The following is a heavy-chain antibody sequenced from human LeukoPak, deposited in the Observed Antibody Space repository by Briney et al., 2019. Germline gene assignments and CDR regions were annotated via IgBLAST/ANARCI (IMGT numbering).Heavy chain of an antibody. Sequence: GGSLRLSCAASGSTFDDYAMHWVRQAPGKGLEWVSGISWNSGSIGYADSVKGRFTISRDNAKNSLYLQMNGLRAEDTALYYCAKGSSRGYSTRFDYWGQGTLVTVSS. J-gene: IGHJ4*02. V-gene: IGHV3-9*01. CDR2: ISWNSGSI. D-gene: IGHD5-12*01. CDR3: AKGSSRGYSTRFDY. CDR1: GSTFDDYA.